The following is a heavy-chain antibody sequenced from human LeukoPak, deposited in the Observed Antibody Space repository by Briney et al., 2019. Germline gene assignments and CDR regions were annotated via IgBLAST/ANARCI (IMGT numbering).Heavy chain of an antibody. CDR2: IIPIFGTA. V-gene: IGHV1-69*13. CDR1: GGTFSSYA. Sequence: SVKVSCKASGGTFSSYAISWVRQAPGQGLKWMGGIIPIFGTANYAQKFQGRVTITADESTSTAYMELSSLRSEDTAVYYCARGVSTSPHANWFDPWGQGTLVTVSS. D-gene: IGHD2-2*01. CDR3: ARGVSTSPHANWFDP. J-gene: IGHJ5*02.